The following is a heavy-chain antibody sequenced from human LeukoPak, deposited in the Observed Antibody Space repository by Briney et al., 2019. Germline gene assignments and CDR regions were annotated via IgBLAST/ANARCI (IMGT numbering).Heavy chain of an antibody. Sequence: PGGSLRLSCAASGFTFSSYWMHWVRQAPGKGLVWVSRINTDGSSTNYADSVKGRFSIFRDNAKNTVSLQMNSLRAEDTAVYYCARGVQDSNAFDIWGQGTMVTVSS. D-gene: IGHD3-10*01. CDR3: ARGVQDSNAFDI. V-gene: IGHV3-74*01. J-gene: IGHJ3*02. CDR1: GFTFSSYW. CDR2: INTDGSST.